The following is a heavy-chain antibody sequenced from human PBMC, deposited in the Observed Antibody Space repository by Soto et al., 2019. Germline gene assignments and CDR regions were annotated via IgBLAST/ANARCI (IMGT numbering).Heavy chain of an antibody. CDR3: ARASSVTTSAKFDY. Sequence: PSETLSLTCTVSGASISSGSYFWSWLRQHPGKGLEWIGYIYYTGSTRYHPSLKSRVTMSADTSANKFSLELNSLTAADTAVYYCARASSVTTSAKFDYWGQGTLVTVSS. J-gene: IGHJ4*02. CDR2: IYYTGST. CDR1: GASISSGSYF. V-gene: IGHV4-30-4*01. D-gene: IGHD4-17*01.